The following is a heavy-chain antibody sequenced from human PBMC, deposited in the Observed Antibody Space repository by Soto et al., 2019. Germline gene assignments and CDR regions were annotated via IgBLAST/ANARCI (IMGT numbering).Heavy chain of an antibody. J-gene: IGHJ6*02. Sequence: ASVKVSCKASGYTFTGYYIHWVRQAPGQGLEWMGWINPNSGGTNYAQKFQGRVTMTRDTSISTAYMELSRLRSDDTAVYYCARSYYDFWSGYPPPDHYYYGMDVWGQGTTVTVSS. D-gene: IGHD3-3*01. CDR2: INPNSGGT. CDR1: GYTFTGYY. V-gene: IGHV1-2*02. CDR3: ARSYYDFWSGYPPPDHYYYGMDV.